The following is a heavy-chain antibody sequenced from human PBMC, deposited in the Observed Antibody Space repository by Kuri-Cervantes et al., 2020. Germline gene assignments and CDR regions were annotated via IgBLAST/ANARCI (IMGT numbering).Heavy chain of an antibody. CDR2: IYYSGST. CDR3: ARGIGTQYYYDSSGYRWRNWFDP. J-gene: IGHJ5*02. Sequence: SETLSLTCTVSGGSISSYYWSWIRQPPGKGLEWIGSIYYSGSTYYNPSLKSRVTISVDTSKNQFSLKLSSVTAADTAVYYCARGIGTQYYYDSSGYRWRNWFDPWGQGTLVTVSS. CDR1: GGSISSYY. D-gene: IGHD3-22*01. V-gene: IGHV4-59*05.